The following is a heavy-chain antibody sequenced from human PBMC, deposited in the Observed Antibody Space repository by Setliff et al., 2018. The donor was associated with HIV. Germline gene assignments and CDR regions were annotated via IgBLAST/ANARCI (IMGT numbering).Heavy chain of an antibody. V-gene: IGHV1-2*06. CDR1: GYSFNTYY. D-gene: IGHD2-15*01. J-gene: IGHJ4*02. Sequence: ASVKVSCKASGYSFNTYYIHWIRQAPGQGLEWIGRINPNSGGTNYAQKFQGRVTMTRDTSISTAYMELSSLRSDDTAVYYCVREARGGYFDYWGQGTLVTVSS. CDR3: VREARGGYFDY. CDR2: INPNSGGT.